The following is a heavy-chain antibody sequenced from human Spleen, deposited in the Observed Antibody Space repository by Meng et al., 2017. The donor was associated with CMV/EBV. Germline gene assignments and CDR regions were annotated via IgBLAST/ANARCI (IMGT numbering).Heavy chain of an antibody. J-gene: IGHJ4*02. Sequence: SETLSLTCAVYGGSFSGYYWSWIRQPPGKGLEWIGEINHSGSTNYNPSLKSRVTISVDTSKNQFSLKLSSVTAADTAVYYCARANGYDILTGYDYWGQGTLVTVSS. D-gene: IGHD3-9*01. V-gene: IGHV4-34*01. CDR3: ARANGYDILTGYDY. CDR1: GGSFSGYY. CDR2: INHSGST.